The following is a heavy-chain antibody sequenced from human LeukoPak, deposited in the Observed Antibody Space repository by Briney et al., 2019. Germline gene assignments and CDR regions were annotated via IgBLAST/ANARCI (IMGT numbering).Heavy chain of an antibody. CDR2: MNPNSGNT. V-gene: IGHV1-8*03. J-gene: IGHJ6*03. CDR1: GYTFTSYD. Sequence: GASVTVSCKASGYTFTSYDINWVRQAPGQGLEWMGWMNPNSGNTVYAQKFQGRVTITRNTSINTAYMEMNSLRSEDTAVYYCARADVVVLVPAASYYYYYMDVWGKGTTVTVSS. D-gene: IGHD2-2*01. CDR3: ARADVVVLVPAASYYYYYMDV.